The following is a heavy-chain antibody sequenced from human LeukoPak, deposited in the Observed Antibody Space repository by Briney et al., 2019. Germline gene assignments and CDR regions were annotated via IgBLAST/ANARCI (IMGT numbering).Heavy chain of an antibody. V-gene: IGHV4-34*01. D-gene: IGHD3-10*01. J-gene: IGHJ4*02. Sequence: SETLSLTCAVYGGSFSGYYWSWIRQPPGKGLEWIGEINHSGSTNYNPSLKSRATISVDTSKNQFSLKLSSVTAADTAVYYCARVRPMVRGAYFDYWGQGTLVTVSS. CDR1: GGSFSGYY. CDR2: INHSGST. CDR3: ARVRPMVRGAYFDY.